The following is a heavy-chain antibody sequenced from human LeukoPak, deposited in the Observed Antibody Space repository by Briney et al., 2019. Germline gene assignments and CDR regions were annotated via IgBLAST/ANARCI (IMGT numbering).Heavy chain of an antibody. J-gene: IGHJ4*02. Sequence: PGGSLRLSCAASGFTFSSYGMHWVRQAPGKGLEWVTFIEYDGSYKYYADSVKGRFTISRDDSENTLYLQMNSLRAEDTAVYYCAKDTYGPARVTLVGGDYWGQGTLVTVSS. D-gene: IGHD3-10*02. CDR3: AKDTYGPARVTLVGGDY. V-gene: IGHV3-30*02. CDR1: GFTFSSYG. CDR2: IEYDGSYK.